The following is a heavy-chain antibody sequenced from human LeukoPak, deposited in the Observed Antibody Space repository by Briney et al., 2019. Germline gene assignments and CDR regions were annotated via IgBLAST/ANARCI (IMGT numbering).Heavy chain of an antibody. J-gene: IGHJ4*02. CDR2: ISSTSTI. V-gene: IGHV3-48*04. CDR3: ARDAYGSWYIDF. CDR1: GFTFNSHS. Sequence: GGSLRLSCAASGFTFNSHSMNWVRQAPGKGLEWVSYISSTSTIYYADSVKGRFTISRDNAKNSLYLQMDSLEAEDTVVYYCARDAYGSWYIDFWGQGSLVTVSS. D-gene: IGHD6-13*01.